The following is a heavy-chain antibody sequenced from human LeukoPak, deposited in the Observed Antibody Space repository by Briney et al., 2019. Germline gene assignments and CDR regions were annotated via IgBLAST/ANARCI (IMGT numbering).Heavy chain of an antibody. J-gene: IGHJ4*02. D-gene: IGHD1-14*01. CDR2: MSPNSGDT. CDR1: GYTFTSYD. V-gene: IGHV1-8*01. CDR3: ARDGHRYDFDY. Sequence: ASVKVSCKASGYTFTSYDFNWVRQATGQRPEWMGWMSPNSGDTGYAQKFQDRVTMTRNTSISTAYMELSSLRSDDTAVYYCARDGHRYDFDYWGQGTLVTVSS.